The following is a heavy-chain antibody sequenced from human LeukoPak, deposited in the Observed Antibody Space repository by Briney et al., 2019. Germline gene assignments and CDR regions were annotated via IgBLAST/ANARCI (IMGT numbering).Heavy chain of an antibody. V-gene: IGHV3-74*01. CDR3: ARDRGYCSSTSCYPNWFDP. D-gene: IGHD2-2*01. J-gene: IGHJ5*02. CDR2: INSDGSST. Sequence: GGSLRLSCAASGFTFSSYWMHWVRQAPGKGLVWVSRINSDGSSTSYADSVKGRFTISRDNAKNTLYLQMNSLRAEDTAVYYCARDRGYCSSTSCYPNWFDPWGQGTLVTVSS. CDR1: GFTFSSYW.